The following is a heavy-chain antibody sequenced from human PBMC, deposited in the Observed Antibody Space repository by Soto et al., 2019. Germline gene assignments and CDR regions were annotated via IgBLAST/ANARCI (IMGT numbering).Heavy chain of an antibody. Sequence: SETLSLTCAVSSGSISSSNWWSWVRQPPGKGLEWIGEIYHSGSTNYNPSLKSRVTISVDKSKNQFSLKLSSVTAADTAVYYCATPGAWVSGYDHDAFDIWGQGTMVTVSS. CDR1: SGSISSSNW. CDR3: ATPGAWVSGYDHDAFDI. D-gene: IGHD5-12*01. J-gene: IGHJ3*02. V-gene: IGHV4-4*02. CDR2: IYHSGST.